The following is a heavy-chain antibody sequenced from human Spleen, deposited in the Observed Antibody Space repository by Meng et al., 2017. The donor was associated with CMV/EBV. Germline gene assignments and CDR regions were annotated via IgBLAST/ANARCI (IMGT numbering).Heavy chain of an antibody. J-gene: IGHJ4*02. V-gene: IGHV3-11*01. CDR3: ARAYYDFWRGYQYYFDY. CDR2: ITNSGNII. D-gene: IGHD3-3*01. CDR1: FMFSDFY. Sequence: FMFSDFYLSWFRQAPGKGLEWVSYITNSGNIIYYADSVKGRFTISRDNAKNSLYLQMNSLRAEDTAIYYCARAYYDFWRGYQYYFDYWGQGTLVTVSS.